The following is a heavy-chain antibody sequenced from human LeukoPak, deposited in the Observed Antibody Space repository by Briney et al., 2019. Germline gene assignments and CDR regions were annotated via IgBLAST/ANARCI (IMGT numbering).Heavy chain of an antibody. CDR3: ARDVDGGDY. CDR2: ISSTSSTI. Sequence: GGSLRLSCAASGFTFSSYSMNWVRQVPGKGLEWVSYISSTSSTIYYADSVKGRFTISRDNAKNSLYLQMSSLRDEDTAVYYCARDVDGGDYWGQGTLVTVSS. CDR1: GFTFSSYS. J-gene: IGHJ4*02. V-gene: IGHV3-48*02. D-gene: IGHD3-3*01.